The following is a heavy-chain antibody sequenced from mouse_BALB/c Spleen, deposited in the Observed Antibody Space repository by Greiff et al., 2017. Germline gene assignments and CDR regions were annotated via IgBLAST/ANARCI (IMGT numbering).Heavy chain of an antibody. V-gene: IGHV14-4*02. D-gene: IGHD1-1*01. Sequence: EVQLQQSGAELVRSGASVKLSCTASGFNIKDYYMHWVKQRPEQGLEWIGWIDPENGDTEYAPKFQGKATMTADTSSNTAYLQLSSLTSEDTAVYYCNAFITTVGTYYFDYWGQGTTLTVSS. CDR2: IDPENGDT. CDR3: NAFITTVGTYYFDY. J-gene: IGHJ2*01. CDR1: GFNIKDYY.